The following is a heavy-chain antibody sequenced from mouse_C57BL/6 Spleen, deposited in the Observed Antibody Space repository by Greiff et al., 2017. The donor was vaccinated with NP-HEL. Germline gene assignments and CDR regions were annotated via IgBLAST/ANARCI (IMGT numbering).Heavy chain of an antibody. CDR3: ARRGLYYYGSSP. J-gene: IGHJ4*01. V-gene: IGHV1-42*01. CDR2: INPSTGGT. Sequence: VQLQQSGPELVKPGASVKISCKASGYSFTGYYMNWVKQSPEKSLEWIGEINPSTGGTTYNQKFKAKATLTVDKSSSTAYMQLKSLTSEDSAVYYCARRGLYYYGSSPWGQGTSVTVSS. D-gene: IGHD1-1*01. CDR1: GYSFTGYY.